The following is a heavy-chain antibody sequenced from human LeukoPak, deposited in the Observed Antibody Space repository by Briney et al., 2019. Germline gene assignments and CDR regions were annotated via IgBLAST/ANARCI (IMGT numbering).Heavy chain of an antibody. CDR1: GFTFSSYN. Sequence: GGSLRFSCAASGFTFSSYNMNWVRQAPGKGLEWVSSITSSSTYIYYADSVKGRFTISRDNARNSLSLQMNSLRAEDTAVYYCARDPYSGSYGNEYYYYMDVWGKGTTVTISS. D-gene: IGHD1-26*01. V-gene: IGHV3-21*01. CDR3: ARDPYSGSYGNEYYYYMDV. J-gene: IGHJ6*03. CDR2: ITSSSTYI.